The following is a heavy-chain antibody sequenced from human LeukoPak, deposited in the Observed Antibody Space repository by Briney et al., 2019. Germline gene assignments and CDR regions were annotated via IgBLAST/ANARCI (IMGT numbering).Heavy chain of an antibody. D-gene: IGHD2-2*01. CDR2: IRSKANSYAT. J-gene: IGHJ4*02. Sequence: PGGSLRLSCAASGFTFSGSAMHWVRQASGKGLEWVGRIRSKANSYATAYAASVKGRFTISRDDSKNTAYLQMNSLKTEDTAVYYCTRHSGSTSNHNSFVDYWGQGTLVTVSS. CDR3: TRHSGSTSNHNSFVDY. V-gene: IGHV3-73*01. CDR1: GFTFSGSA.